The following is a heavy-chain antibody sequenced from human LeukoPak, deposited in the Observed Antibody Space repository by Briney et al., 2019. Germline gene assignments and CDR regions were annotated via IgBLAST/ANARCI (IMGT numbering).Heavy chain of an antibody. CDR2: IDYSGST. V-gene: IGHV4-59*01. CDR3: ARVDTAILPYFDY. Sequence: SETLSLTCTVSGGSISSSYWCWIRQPLGKGLGWIEYIDYSGSTNYNPSLKSRVTISVDTSKNQFSLKLSSVTAADTAVYYCARVDTAILPYFDYWGQGTLVTVSS. CDR1: GGSISSSY. D-gene: IGHD5-18*01. J-gene: IGHJ4*02.